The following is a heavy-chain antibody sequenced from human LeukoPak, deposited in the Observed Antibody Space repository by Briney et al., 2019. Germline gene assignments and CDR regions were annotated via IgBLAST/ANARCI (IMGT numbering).Heavy chain of an antibody. V-gene: IGHV4-38-2*02. CDR2: IYHSGST. D-gene: IGHD3-10*01. CDR3: ARERAYYGSGSYVWFDP. CDR1: GYSISSGYY. J-gene: IGHJ5*02. Sequence: SETLSLTCTVSGYSISSGYYWGWIRQPPGKGLEWIGSIYHSGSTYYNPSLKSRVTISVDTSKNQFSLKLSSVTAADTAVYYCARERAYYGSGSYVWFDPWGQGTLVTVSS.